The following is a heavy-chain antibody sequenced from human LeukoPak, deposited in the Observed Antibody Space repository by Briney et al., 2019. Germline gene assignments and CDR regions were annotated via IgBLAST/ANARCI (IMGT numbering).Heavy chain of an antibody. CDR2: IIPIFGTA. Sequence: GASVKVSCKASGGTFSSYAISWVRQAPGQGLEWMGGIIPIFGTANYAQKFQGRVTITTDESTSTAYMELSSLRSEDTAVYYCPRGHPYYDFWSGYYGRGSWFDPWGQGTLVTVSS. V-gene: IGHV1-69*05. CDR3: PRGHPYYDFWSGYYGRGSWFDP. D-gene: IGHD3-3*01. CDR1: GGTFSSYA. J-gene: IGHJ5*02.